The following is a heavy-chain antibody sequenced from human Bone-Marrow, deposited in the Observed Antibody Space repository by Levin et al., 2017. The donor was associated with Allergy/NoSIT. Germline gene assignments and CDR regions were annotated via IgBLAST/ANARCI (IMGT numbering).Heavy chain of an antibody. CDR3: ARDLYGVVRGVNYFDY. CDR1: GFTFDDYG. V-gene: IGHV3-20*04. J-gene: IGHJ4*02. D-gene: IGHD3-10*01. Sequence: GGSLRLSCAASGFTFDDYGMSWVRQAPGKGLEWVSGINWNGGSTGYADSVKGRFTISRDNAKNSLYLQMNSLRAEDTALYYCARDLYGVVRGVNYFDYWGQGTLVTVSS. CDR2: INWNGGST.